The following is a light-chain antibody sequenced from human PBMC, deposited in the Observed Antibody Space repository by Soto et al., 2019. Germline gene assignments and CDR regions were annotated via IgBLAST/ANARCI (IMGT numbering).Light chain of an antibody. CDR1: QNIERW. CDR2: DVS. Sequence: DIQMTQSPSTLSASVGDRVTITCRASQNIERWLAWYQQKPGKAPKLLLYDVSSLESGVPSRFSGSGSGTEFILTINGLQPNDFATYYCQHYNSYSEAFGQGTKVDI. V-gene: IGKV1-5*01. CDR3: QHYNSYSEA. J-gene: IGKJ1*01.